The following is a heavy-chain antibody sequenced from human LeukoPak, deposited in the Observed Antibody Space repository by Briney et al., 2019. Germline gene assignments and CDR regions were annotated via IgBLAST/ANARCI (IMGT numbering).Heavy chain of an antibody. Sequence: KPGGSLRLSCVASGFTFSSYMINWVRQAPGKGLEWVSSISSSSSYIYYADSVKGRFTISRDNSKNTLYLQMNSLRAEDTAVYYCARDRISVGATDAWLNGMDVWGQGTTVTVSS. J-gene: IGHJ6*02. CDR3: ARDRISVGATDAWLNGMDV. CDR2: ISSSSSYI. D-gene: IGHD1-26*01. CDR1: GFTFSSYM. V-gene: IGHV3-21*01.